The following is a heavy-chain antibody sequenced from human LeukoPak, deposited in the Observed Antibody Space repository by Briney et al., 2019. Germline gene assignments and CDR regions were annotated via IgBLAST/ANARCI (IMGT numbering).Heavy chain of an antibody. CDR1: GFTFDDYG. CDR3: ARGDEQWLNGLFDY. D-gene: IGHD6-19*01. Sequence: GGTLRLSCAASGFTFDDYGMSWVRQAPGKGLEWVSGINWNGGSTGYADSVKGRFTVSRDNAKNSLYLQMNSLRAEDTALYYCARGDEQWLNGLFDYWGQRNLVTVSS. J-gene: IGHJ4*02. CDR2: INWNGGST. V-gene: IGHV3-20*04.